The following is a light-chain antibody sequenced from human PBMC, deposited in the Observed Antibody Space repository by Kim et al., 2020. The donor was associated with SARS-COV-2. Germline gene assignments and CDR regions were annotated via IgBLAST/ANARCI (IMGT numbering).Light chain of an antibody. CDR2: EVI. V-gene: IGLV2-8*01. J-gene: IGLJ1*01. Sequence: QSALTQPPSASGSPGQSVTISCTGTSSDVGAYNCVSWYQHHPGKAPKLMIYEVITRPSGVPDRFSGSKSGNTASLTVSGLQAEDEADYYCTSYAGTTSWVFGTGTKVTVL. CDR3: TSYAGTTSWV. CDR1: SSDVGAYNC.